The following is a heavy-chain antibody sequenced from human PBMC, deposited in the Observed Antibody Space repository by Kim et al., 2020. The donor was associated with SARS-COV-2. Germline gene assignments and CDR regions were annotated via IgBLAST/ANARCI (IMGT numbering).Heavy chain of an antibody. D-gene: IGHD5-18*01. V-gene: IGHV3-23*01. CDR3: AKDLRPSLSGTLYSYGLIDY. J-gene: IGHJ4*02. Sequence: PFTISRDNSKNTLYLRMNSLRAEDTAVYYCAKDLRPSLSGTLYSYGLIDYWGQGTLVTVSS.